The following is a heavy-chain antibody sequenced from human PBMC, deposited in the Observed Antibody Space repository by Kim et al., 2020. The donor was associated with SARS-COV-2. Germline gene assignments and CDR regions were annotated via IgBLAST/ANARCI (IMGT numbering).Heavy chain of an antibody. CDR1: GGSISSGDYY. CDR3: ARGIVVTPGWAPFDY. D-gene: IGHD2-21*01. CDR2: IYYSGST. Sequence: SETLSLTCTVSGGSISSGDYYWSWIRQPPGKGLEWIGYIYYSGSTYYNPSLKSRVTISVDTSKNQFSLKLSSVTAADTAVYYCARGIVVTPGWAPFDYWGQGTLVTVSS. J-gene: IGHJ4*02. V-gene: IGHV4-30-4*01.